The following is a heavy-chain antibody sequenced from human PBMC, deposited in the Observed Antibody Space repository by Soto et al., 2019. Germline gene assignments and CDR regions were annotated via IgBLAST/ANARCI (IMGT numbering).Heavy chain of an antibody. J-gene: IGHJ6*03. CDR3: ARHSPYDGSGSYSYYYYDMDV. CDR2: IYYSGGA. Sequence: QVQLQESGPGLVKPSETLSLTCTVSGGSISSYYWSWIRQPPGKGLEWIGYIYYSGGANYNPSLNSRVTISVDTSKNQFSPKLSSVTAAGTAVYYCARHSPYDGSGSYSYYYYDMDVWGKGTTVPVSS. D-gene: IGHD3-10*01. V-gene: IGHV4-59*08. CDR1: GGSISSYY.